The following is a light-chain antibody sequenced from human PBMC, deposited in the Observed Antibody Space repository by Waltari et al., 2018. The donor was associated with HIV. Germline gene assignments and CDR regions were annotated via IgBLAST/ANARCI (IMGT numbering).Light chain of an antibody. CDR2: EVS. V-gene: IGLV2-23*02. CDR1: ISDIGSYNL. Sequence: QSALTQPASVSVSPGQSITTSCTGTISDIGSYNLVSWYQQYPGRAPKLIIYEVSKRPSGVSDRFSGSKSGNRASLTVAGLKVEDEADYYCCSYAGGRVFVLFGGGTRLTV. CDR3: CSYAGGRVFVL. J-gene: IGLJ2*01.